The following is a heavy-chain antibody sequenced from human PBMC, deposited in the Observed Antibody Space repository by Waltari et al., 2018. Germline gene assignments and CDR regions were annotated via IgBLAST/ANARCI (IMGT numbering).Heavy chain of an antibody. V-gene: IGHV4-38-2*01. CDR3: AGHEWGLPGF. D-gene: IGHD1-26*01. J-gene: IGHJ4*02. CDR2: IHYTGDT. Sequence: QVQLQESGPGLVKPSETLSLTCGFSVYSITSAYWWAWFRQPPGKGLEWIASIHYTGDTQYSPSLKSRVTISADKSKNEVSLRLTSVTAADTAVYYCAGHEWGLPGFWGQGTLVTVSS. CDR1: VYSITSAYW.